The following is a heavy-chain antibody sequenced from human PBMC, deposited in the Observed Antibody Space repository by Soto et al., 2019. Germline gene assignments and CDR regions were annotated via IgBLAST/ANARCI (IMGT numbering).Heavy chain of an antibody. CDR1: GGSISSSSYY. D-gene: IGHD3-16*01. J-gene: IGHJ6*03. CDR2: IYYSGST. V-gene: IGHV4-39*01. Sequence: PSETLSLTCTVSGGSISSSSYYWGWIRQPPGKGLEWIGSIYYSGSTYYNPSLKSRVTISVDTSKNQFSLKLSSVTAADTAVYYCARQVGELWRYYYYMDVWGKGTTVTVSS. CDR3: ARQVGELWRYYYYMDV.